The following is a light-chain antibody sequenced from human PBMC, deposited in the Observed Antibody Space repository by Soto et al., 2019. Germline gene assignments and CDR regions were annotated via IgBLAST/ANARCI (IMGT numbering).Light chain of an antibody. Sequence: SYELTQPPSVSVAPGKTARITCGGNNHGSKSVHWYQQKPGQAPVLVIYYDSDRPSGIPERFSGSNSGNTATLTISRVEAGDEADYYCQVWDSSSDLVVFGGGTKLTVL. J-gene: IGLJ2*01. CDR2: YDS. V-gene: IGLV3-21*04. CDR3: QVWDSSSDLVV. CDR1: NHGSKS.